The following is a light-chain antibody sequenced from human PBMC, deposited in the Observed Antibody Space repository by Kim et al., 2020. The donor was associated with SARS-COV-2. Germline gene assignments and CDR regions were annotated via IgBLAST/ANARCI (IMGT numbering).Light chain of an antibody. V-gene: IGKV3-15*01. CDR1: QNIRTY. J-gene: IGKJ2*01. CDR3: QQYNNWPPNT. CDR2: GAS. Sequence: ETVMTQSPGTLSVSPGETATLSCRASQNIRTYLAWYQQKPGQAPRLLIYGASTRATGIPARFSGSGSGTEFTLTISSLQSKDFALYYCQQYNNWPPNTFGQGTKLEI.